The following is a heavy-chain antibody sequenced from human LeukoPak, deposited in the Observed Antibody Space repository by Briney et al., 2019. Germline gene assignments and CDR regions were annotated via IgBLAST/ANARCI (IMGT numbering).Heavy chain of an antibody. D-gene: IGHD6-13*01. CDR3: ARHGSSYSFDC. CDR1: GGSISGYH. Sequence: SETLSLTCTVSGGSISGYHWSWIRQPPGKGLEWIDYITYSGSTNYNPSLKSRVTMSVDTSKNQFSLRLSSVTAADTAVYYCARHGSSYSFDCWGQGILVTVSS. V-gene: IGHV4-59*08. CDR2: ITYSGST. J-gene: IGHJ4*02.